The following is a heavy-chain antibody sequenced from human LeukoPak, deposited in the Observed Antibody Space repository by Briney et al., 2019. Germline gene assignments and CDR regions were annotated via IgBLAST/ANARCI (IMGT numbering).Heavy chain of an antibody. D-gene: IGHD1-26*01. V-gene: IGHV4-39*01. Sequence: PSETLSLTCTVSGGSISSRTYDWGWIRQPPGKGLEWIGSIYYSGSTYYNPSLKSRVTISVDTSKSQFSLKLSSVTAADTAIYYCARMSGTYSVDYWGQGTLVTVSS. CDR1: GGSISSRTYD. CDR2: IYYSGST. J-gene: IGHJ4*02. CDR3: ARMSGTYSVDY.